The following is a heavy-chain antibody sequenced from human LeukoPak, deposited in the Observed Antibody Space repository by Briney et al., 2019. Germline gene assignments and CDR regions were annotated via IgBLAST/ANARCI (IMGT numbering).Heavy chain of an antibody. J-gene: IGHJ3*02. CDR1: GFTFDDYA. V-gene: IGHV3-9*01. CDR2: ISWNSGSI. CDR3: ARDGSCSSTSCYNTWHAFDI. D-gene: IGHD2-2*01. Sequence: SLRLSCAASGFTFDDYAMHWVRQAPGKGLEWVSGISWNSGSIGYADSVKGRFTISRDNAKNSLYLQMNSLRAEDTAVYYCARDGSCSSTSCYNTWHAFDIWGQGTMVTVSS.